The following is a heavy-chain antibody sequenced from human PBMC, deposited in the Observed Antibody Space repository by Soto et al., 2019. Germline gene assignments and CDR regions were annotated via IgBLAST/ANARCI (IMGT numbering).Heavy chain of an antibody. J-gene: IGHJ6*03. Sequence: SETLSLTCTVSGGSISSSSYYWGWIRQPPGKGLEWIGSIYYSGSTYYNPSLKSRVTISVDTSKNQFSLKLSSVTAADTAVYYCARQVRYYGSGSYSDYYYYMDVWGKGTTVTVSS. CDR1: GGSISSSSYY. V-gene: IGHV4-39*01. CDR2: IYYSGST. D-gene: IGHD3-10*01. CDR3: ARQVRYYGSGSYSDYYYYMDV.